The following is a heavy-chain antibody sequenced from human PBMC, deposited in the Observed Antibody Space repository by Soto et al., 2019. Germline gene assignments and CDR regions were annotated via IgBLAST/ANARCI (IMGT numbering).Heavy chain of an antibody. CDR2: IIPIFGTA. J-gene: IGHJ6*02. V-gene: IGHV1-69*12. D-gene: IGHD2-15*01. CDR1: GGTFSSYA. Sequence: QVQLVQSGAEVKKPGSSVKVSCKASGGTFSSYAISWVRQAPGQGLEWMGGIIPIFGTANYAQKFQGRVTITADEYTSTAYVELSSLRSEDAAVYFCARPPGGRGYYYGIDVWGQGTTVTVSS. CDR3: ARPPGGRGYYYGIDV.